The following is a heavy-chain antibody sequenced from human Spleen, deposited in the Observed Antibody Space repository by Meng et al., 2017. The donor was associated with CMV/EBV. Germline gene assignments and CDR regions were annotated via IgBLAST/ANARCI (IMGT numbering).Heavy chain of an antibody. CDR2: INHSGST. CDR3: ARGQSQWIQLPFDY. Sequence: QVQLQQWGAGWLKPSETLSLTCAVYGGSFSGYYWSWIRQPPGKGLEWIGEINHSGSTNYNPSLKSRVTISVDTSKNQFSLKLSSVTAADTAVYYCARGQSQWIQLPFDYWGQGTLVTVSS. V-gene: IGHV4-34*01. CDR1: GGSFSGYY. D-gene: IGHD5-18*01. J-gene: IGHJ4*02.